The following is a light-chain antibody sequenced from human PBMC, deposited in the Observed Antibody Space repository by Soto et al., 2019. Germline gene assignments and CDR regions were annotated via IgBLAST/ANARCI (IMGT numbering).Light chain of an antibody. V-gene: IGKV3-11*01. Sequence: VLTQSPGTLSLSPGERATLSCRASQSVSSYLAWYQQKGGQAPRLLIYDASSRAPGIPARFSGSGSGTDFTLTISSLEPEDFAVYYCQQRSVWPTFGGGTKVDIK. CDR2: DAS. CDR1: QSVSSY. J-gene: IGKJ4*01. CDR3: QQRSVWPT.